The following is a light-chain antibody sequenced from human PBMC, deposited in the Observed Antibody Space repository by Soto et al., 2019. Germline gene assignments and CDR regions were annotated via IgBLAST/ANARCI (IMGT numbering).Light chain of an antibody. CDR2: GVK. V-gene: IGLV2-14*01. J-gene: IGLJ1*01. CDR3: SSYTTSYFYV. CDR1: GRDIGAYDY. Sequence: QSALTQPASVSGSPGQSITISCTGSGRDIGAYDYVSWYQQHPGKAPKLIIYGVKNRPSGVSNRFSASKSAFTASLTIFGLQTEDEADYYCSSYTTSYFYVFGPGTKVTVL.